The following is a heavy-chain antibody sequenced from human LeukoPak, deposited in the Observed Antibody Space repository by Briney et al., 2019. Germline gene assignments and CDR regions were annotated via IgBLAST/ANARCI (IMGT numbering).Heavy chain of an antibody. J-gene: IGHJ6*03. D-gene: IGHD2-2*01. Sequence: SQTLSLTCTVSGGSISSGSYYWRWIRQPAGKGLEWIGRIYTSGSTNYNPSLKSRVTISVDTSKNQFSLKLGSVTAADTAVYYCAREQVVPAAMGYYYYMDVWGKGTMVTVSS. CDR3: AREQVVPAAMGYYYYMDV. CDR1: GGSISSGSYY. V-gene: IGHV4-61*02. CDR2: IYTSGST.